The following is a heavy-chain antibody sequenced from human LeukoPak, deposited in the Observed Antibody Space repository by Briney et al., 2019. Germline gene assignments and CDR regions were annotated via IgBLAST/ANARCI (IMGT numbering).Heavy chain of an antibody. Sequence: GGSLRLSCAASGFTFSSYAMSWVRQAPGKGLEWVSAISGSGGSTYYADSVKGRVTISRDNSKNTLYLQMNSLRAEDTAVYYCAKAHSGYDVYYYYYAMDVWGQGTTVTVSS. J-gene: IGHJ6*02. D-gene: IGHD5-12*01. CDR1: GFTFSSYA. CDR3: AKAHSGYDVYYYYYAMDV. CDR2: ISGSGGST. V-gene: IGHV3-23*01.